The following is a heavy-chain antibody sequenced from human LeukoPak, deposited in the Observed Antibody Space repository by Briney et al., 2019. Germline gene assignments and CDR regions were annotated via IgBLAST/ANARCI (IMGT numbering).Heavy chain of an antibody. CDR3: ARKGAHDYSIY. V-gene: IGHV3-53*01. J-gene: IGHJ4*02. CDR2: IYSGGST. Sequence: AGGSLRLSCAASGFTVSSNYMSWVRQAPGKGLEWVSVIYSGGSTYYADSVKGRFTISRDNSKNTLYLQMNSLRAEDTAVYYCARKGAHDYSIYWGQGTLVTVSS. D-gene: IGHD4-11*01. CDR1: GFTVSSNY.